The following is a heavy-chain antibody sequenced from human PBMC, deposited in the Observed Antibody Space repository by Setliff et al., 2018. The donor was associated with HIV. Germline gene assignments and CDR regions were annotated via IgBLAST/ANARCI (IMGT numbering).Heavy chain of an antibody. D-gene: IGHD3-10*01. CDR2: IYPSGRT. Sequence: SETLSLTCAVSGDSMSSGDYSWNWIRQSPGKGLEWIGYIYPSGRTFYNPSLKNRVTMSIDRSKKQFSLNLSSVTAADTALYFCVREGAGSGSYYLDFWGQGILVTVSS. J-gene: IGHJ4*02. CDR3: VREGAGSGSYYLDF. V-gene: IGHV4-30-2*06. CDR1: GDSMSSGDYS.